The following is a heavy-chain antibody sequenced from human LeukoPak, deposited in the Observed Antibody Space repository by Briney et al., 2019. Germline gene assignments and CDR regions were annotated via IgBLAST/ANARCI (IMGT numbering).Heavy chain of an antibody. CDR2: ISSSSSSI. CDR1: GFTFSSYG. Sequence: GGSLRLSCAASGFTFSSYGMHWVRQAPGKGLEWVSYISSSSSSIYYADSVKGRFTISRDNAQNSLYLQMNSLRAEDTAVYYCARVGSYYEVVYWGQGTLVTVSS. D-gene: IGHD1-26*01. V-gene: IGHV3-48*04. J-gene: IGHJ4*02. CDR3: ARVGSYYEVVY.